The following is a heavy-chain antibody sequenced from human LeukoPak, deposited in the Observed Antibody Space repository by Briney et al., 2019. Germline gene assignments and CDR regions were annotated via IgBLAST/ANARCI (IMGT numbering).Heavy chain of an antibody. D-gene: IGHD3-22*01. J-gene: IGHJ5*02. CDR1: GFTFSSYG. CDR3: ARDHDSSGYYYKSWFDP. Sequence: PGRSLRLSCAASGFTFSSYGMHWVRQAPGKGLEWVAVIWYDGSNKYYADSVKGRFTISRDNSKNTLYLQMNSLRAEDTAVYYCARDHDSSGYYYKSWFDPWGQGTLVTVSS. CDR2: IWYDGSNK. V-gene: IGHV3-33*01.